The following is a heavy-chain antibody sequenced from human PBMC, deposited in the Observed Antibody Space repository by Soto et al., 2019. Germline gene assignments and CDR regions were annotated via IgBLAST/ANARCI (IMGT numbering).Heavy chain of an antibody. J-gene: IGHJ6*02. CDR1: GGSISGGVGGLYY. Sequence: SETLSLTCTVSGGSISGGVGGLYYWSWIRQPPGKGLEWIGYIYYSGSTYYNPSLKSRVTISVDTSKNQFFLKLSSVTAADTAVYYCARQVTIAVAGGDHYYGMDVWGQGTTVTVSS. CDR3: ARQVTIAVAGGDHYYGMDV. CDR2: IYYSGST. V-gene: IGHV4-30-4*01. D-gene: IGHD6-19*01.